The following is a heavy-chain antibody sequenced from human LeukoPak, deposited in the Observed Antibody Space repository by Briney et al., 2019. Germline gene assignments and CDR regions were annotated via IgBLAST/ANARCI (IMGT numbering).Heavy chain of an antibody. Sequence: ASVKVSCKASGYTFTGYYMHWVRQAPGQGLGWMGWINPNSGGTNYAQKFQGRVTMTRDTSISTAYMELSRLRSDDTAVYYCAREIPLMAAFDIWGQGTMVTVSS. V-gene: IGHV1-2*02. D-gene: IGHD5-24*01. J-gene: IGHJ3*02. CDR3: AREIPLMAAFDI. CDR2: INPNSGGT. CDR1: GYTFTGYY.